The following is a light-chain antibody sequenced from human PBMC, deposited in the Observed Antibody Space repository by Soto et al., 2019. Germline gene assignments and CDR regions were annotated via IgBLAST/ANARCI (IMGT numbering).Light chain of an antibody. CDR1: TSNIATNSI. J-gene: IGLJ1*01. CDR2: GNI. CDR3: QSYDSSLSGFYV. Sequence: QSVLTQPPSASGTPGQTVTISCSGGTSNIATNSIAWYQHLPGTAPKLLIYGNINRPSGVPDRFSGSKSGTSASLAITGLQAEDEADYYCQSYDSSLSGFYVFGTGTKVTVL. V-gene: IGLV1-40*01.